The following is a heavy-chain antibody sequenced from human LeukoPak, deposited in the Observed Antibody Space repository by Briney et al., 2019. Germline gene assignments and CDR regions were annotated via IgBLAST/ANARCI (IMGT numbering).Heavy chain of an antibody. Sequence: GRSLRLSCAASGFTFDDYAMHWVRQAPGKGLEWVSGISWNSGSIGYADSVKGRFTISRDNAKNSLYLQMNSLRAEDTALYYCAKDLLSVTAGSQFDYWGQGTLVTVSS. CDR2: ISWNSGSI. V-gene: IGHV3-9*01. CDR1: GFTFDDYA. D-gene: IGHD6-19*01. J-gene: IGHJ4*02. CDR3: AKDLLSVTAGSQFDY.